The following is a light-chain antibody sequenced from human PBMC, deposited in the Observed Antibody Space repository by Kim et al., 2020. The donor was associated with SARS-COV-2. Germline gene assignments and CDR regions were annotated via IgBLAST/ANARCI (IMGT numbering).Light chain of an antibody. CDR3: HLQITPPYT. Sequence: EIVLTQSPATLSLSPGEGATLSCRASQSVSSTYLAWYQHRPGQSPRLLVFGASNRFTDIPDRFSGSGSGTDFTLTISRVEPEDSAVYCNHLQITPPYTLGQGTKLEI. V-gene: IGKV3-20*01. J-gene: IGKJ2*01. CDR2: GAS. CDR1: QSVSSTY.